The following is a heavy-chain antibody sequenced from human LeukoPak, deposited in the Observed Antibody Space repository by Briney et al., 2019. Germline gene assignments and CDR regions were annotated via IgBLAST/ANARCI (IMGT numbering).Heavy chain of an antibody. D-gene: IGHD3-9*01. J-gene: IGHJ1*01. CDR3: ARDILTGSQSRFQH. CDR1: GFTFSSYS. CDR2: ISSSSSTI. Sequence: GGSLRLPCAASGFTFSSYSMTWVRQAPGKGLEWVSYISSSSSTIYYADSVKGRFTISRDNAKNSLYLQMNSLRAEDTAVYYCARDILTGSQSRFQHWGQGTQVTVSS. V-gene: IGHV3-48*04.